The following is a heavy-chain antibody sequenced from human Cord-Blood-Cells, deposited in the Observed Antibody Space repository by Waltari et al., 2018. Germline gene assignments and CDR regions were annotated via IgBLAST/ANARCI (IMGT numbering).Heavy chain of an antibody. CDR2: IYWNDDK. Sequence: QITLKESGPTLVKPTQTLTLTCTFSGFSLSTSGVGVGWIRQPPGKALEWLALIYWNDDKRYSPSLKSRRTITKDTSKNQVVLTMTNMDPVDTATYYCAHFAPSYCSSTSCYYFDYWGQGTLVTVSS. CDR3: AHFAPSYCSSTSCYYFDY. J-gene: IGHJ4*02. V-gene: IGHV2-5*01. D-gene: IGHD2-2*01. CDR1: GFSLSTSGVG.